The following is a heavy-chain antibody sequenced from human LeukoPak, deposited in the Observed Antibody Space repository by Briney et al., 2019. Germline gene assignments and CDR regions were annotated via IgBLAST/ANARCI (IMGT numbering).Heavy chain of an antibody. V-gene: IGHV3-7*01. J-gene: IGHJ4*02. Sequence: GGSLRLSCAASGFTFSSYWMSWVRQAPGKGLEWVANIKQDGSEKYYVDSVKGRFTISRDNAENSLYLQMNSLRAEDTAVYYCAKDWWADLGPFDYWGQGTLVTVSS. CDR2: IKQDGSEK. CDR1: GFTFSSYW. CDR3: AKDWWADLGPFDY. D-gene: IGHD2-15*01.